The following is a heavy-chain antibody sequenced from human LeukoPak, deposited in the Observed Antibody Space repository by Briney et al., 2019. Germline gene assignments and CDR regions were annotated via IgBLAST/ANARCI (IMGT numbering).Heavy chain of an antibody. D-gene: IGHD5-18*01. CDR2: IYTSGST. CDR1: GGSISSYY. CDR3: ARDHADTAMVVYYSDY. J-gene: IGHJ4*02. Sequence: MPSETLSLTCTVSGGSISSYYWSWIRQPAGKGLEWIGRIYTSGSTNYNPSLKSRVTMSVDTSKNQFSLELSSVTAADTAVYYCARDHADTAMVVYYSDYWGQGTLVTVSS. V-gene: IGHV4-4*07.